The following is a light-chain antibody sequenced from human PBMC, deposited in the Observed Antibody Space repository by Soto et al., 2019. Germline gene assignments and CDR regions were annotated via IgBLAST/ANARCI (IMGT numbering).Light chain of an antibody. J-gene: IGLJ3*02. CDR1: SSDIGRYNL. CDR2: EAT. CDR3: SLYASTNTFM. V-gene: IGLV2-23*02. Sequence: QSALTQPASVSGSPGQSITISCTGTSSDIGRYNLVSWYQQHPGKPPKLMIYEATKRPSGVSNRFSGSKSGNTASLTLSGLQADDEDEYYCSLYASTNTFMFGGGTKLTVL.